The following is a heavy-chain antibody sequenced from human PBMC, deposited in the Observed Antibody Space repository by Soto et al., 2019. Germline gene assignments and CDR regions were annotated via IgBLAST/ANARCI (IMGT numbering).Heavy chain of an antibody. CDR1: GGSVSSSDYY. CDR3: AREVSPNSRGCYTVLVRWFEP. J-gene: IGHJ5*02. CDR2: IYYSGSA. Sequence: QVQLQESGPGLVKPSQTLSLTCTVSGGSVSSSDYYWSWIRQHPGKGLEWIGYIYYSGSAYYNPSLKSRVTISVDTSKNQFSLKLTAVTAADTAVYYCAREVSPNSRGCYTVLVRWFEPWGQGTRVTVSS. D-gene: IGHD6-19*01. V-gene: IGHV4-31*03.